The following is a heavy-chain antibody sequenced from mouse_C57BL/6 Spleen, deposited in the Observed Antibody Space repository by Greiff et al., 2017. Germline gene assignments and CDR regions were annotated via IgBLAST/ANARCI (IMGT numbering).Heavy chain of an antibody. J-gene: IGHJ1*03. CDR1: GYAFSSSW. V-gene: IGHV1-82*01. CDR2: IYPGDGDT. Sequence: VKLQESGPELVKPGASVKISCKASGYAFSSSWMNWVKQRPGKGLEWIGRIYPGDGDTNYNGKFKGKATLTADKSSSTAYMQLSSLTSEDSAVYFCARWASYPLRYFDVWGTGTTVTVSS. D-gene: IGHD2-10*01. CDR3: ARWASYPLRYFDV.